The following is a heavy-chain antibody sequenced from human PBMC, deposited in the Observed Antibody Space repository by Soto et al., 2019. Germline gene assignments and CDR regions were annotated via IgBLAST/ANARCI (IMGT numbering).Heavy chain of an antibody. Sequence: QVQLQESGPGLVKPSQTLSLTCTVSGGSISSGDYYWSWIRQPPGKGLEWIGYIYYSGSTYYHTSLMSRVTIPVDTSKNQSTLKLSSVTAADTAVYYGASVPNGMDVWGQGTTVTVSS. V-gene: IGHV4-30-4*01. J-gene: IGHJ6*02. CDR2: IYYSGST. CDR1: GGSISSGDYY. CDR3: ASVPNGMDV.